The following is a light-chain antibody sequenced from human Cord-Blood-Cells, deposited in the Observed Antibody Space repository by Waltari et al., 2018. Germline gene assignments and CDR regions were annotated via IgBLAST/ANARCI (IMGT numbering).Light chain of an antibody. V-gene: IGLV1-47*01. J-gene: IGLJ2*01. CDR3: SAWDGSLSGGL. Sequence: QSVLTQPPSASGTPGQRVTISCSGSSSNIGSTYVYWYQQLPGTAPKLLIYRNICWCSGVPRRFSGSKPGTSAALATSVHPSEDEADYYCSAWDGSLSGGLVGGVTMLTVL. CDR1: SSNIGSTY. CDR2: RNI.